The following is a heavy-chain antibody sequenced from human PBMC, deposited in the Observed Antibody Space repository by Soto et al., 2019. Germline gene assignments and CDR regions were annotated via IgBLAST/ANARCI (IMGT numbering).Heavy chain of an antibody. CDR1: GGSISSSSFH. Sequence: QLQLQESGPGLVKPSETLSLTCTVSGGSISSSSFHWGWIRQPPGKGLEWIGSIYYSGSTYYSPSLKSRLTISVDTSKNQFSRKLSSVTAADTAVYYCARRERAAGTDWWFDPWGQGTLVTVSS. CDR3: ARRERAAGTDWWFDP. V-gene: IGHV4-39*01. J-gene: IGHJ5*02. CDR2: IYYSGST. D-gene: IGHD6-13*01.